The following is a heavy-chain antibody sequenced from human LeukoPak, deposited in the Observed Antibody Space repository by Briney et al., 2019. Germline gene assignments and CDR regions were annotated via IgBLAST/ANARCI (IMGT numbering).Heavy chain of an antibody. CDR3: AKDAWIQLWFEGPDY. D-gene: IGHD5-18*01. Sequence: PGGSLRLSCAASGFTFSSYSMNWVRQAPGKGLEWVAFIRYDGSNYYYADSVKGRFTISRDNSKNTLYLQMNSLRAEDTAVYYCAKDAWIQLWFEGPDYWGQGTLVTVSS. CDR1: GFTFSSYS. J-gene: IGHJ4*02. CDR2: IRYDGSNY. V-gene: IGHV3-30*02.